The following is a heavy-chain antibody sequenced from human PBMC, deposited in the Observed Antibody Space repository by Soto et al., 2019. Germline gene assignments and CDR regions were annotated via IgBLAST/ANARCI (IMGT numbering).Heavy chain of an antibody. CDR1: GYSFSTSW. CDR3: ARTTIAGIRGYFDY. CDR2: IYPGDSDT. V-gene: IGHV5-51*01. Sequence: PGESLKISCQGSGYSFSTSWIGWVRQMPGKGLEWMGIIYPGDSDTRYSPSFQGQVTISADKSISTAFLQWSSLKASDTATYYCARTTIAGIRGYFDYWGQGTLVT. J-gene: IGHJ4*02. D-gene: IGHD2-21*01.